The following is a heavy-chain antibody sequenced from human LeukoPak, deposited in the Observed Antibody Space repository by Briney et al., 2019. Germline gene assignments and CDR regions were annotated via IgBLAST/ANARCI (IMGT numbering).Heavy chain of an antibody. D-gene: IGHD4-17*01. CDR1: GFIFTGYF. J-gene: IGHJ4*02. CDR3: ARDADGHLDY. CDR2: IKHDGSEK. Sequence: PGGSLRLSCAASGFIFTGYFMSWVRQAPGKGLEWVASIKHDGSEKYYVDSVKGRFTISRDNAENSLSLQMNSLRVEDTAVYYCARDADGHLDYWGQGTVVTVSS. V-gene: IGHV3-7*03.